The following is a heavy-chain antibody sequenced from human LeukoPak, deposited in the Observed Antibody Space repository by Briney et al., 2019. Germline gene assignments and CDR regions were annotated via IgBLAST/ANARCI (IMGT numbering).Heavy chain of an antibody. CDR1: GYTLTELS. CDR2: FDPEDGET. D-gene: IGHD6-25*01. J-gene: IGHJ5*02. V-gene: IGHV1-24*01. CDR3: FKFAAGPDPYYP. Sequence: ASVKVSCKVSGYTLTELSMHWVRQAPGKGLEWMGGFDPEDGETIYAQKFQGRVTMTEDTSTGTAYMELNNLKSEDTAIYYCFKFAAGPDPYYPWGQGTLVTVSS.